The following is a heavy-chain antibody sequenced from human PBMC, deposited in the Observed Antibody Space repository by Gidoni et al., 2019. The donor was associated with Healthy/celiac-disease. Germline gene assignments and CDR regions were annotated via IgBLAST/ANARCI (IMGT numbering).Heavy chain of an antibody. CDR3: AKGGYYDSSGWDAFDI. J-gene: IGHJ3*02. Sequence: QVQLVESGGGVVQPGRSLRLSSAAPGFPFSSCGMHWVRQAPGKGLEWVAVISYDGSNKYYADSVKGRFTISRDNSKNTLYLQMNSLRAEDTAVYYCAKGGYYDSSGWDAFDIWGQGTMVTVSS. CDR2: ISYDGSNK. D-gene: IGHD3-22*01. CDR1: GFPFSSCG. V-gene: IGHV3-30*18.